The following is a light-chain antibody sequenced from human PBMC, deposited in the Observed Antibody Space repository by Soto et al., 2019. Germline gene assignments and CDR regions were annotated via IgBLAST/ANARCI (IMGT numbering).Light chain of an antibody. Sequence: EIVLTQSPGTLSLSPGERATLSCTASQSVSSNYLAWYQQKLGQAPRLLIYGASSRATGIPDRFSGSGSGTDFTLTISRLEPEDFAVYYCQQYGGSPRTFGQGTKVEIK. CDR3: QQYGGSPRT. V-gene: IGKV3-20*01. CDR2: GAS. J-gene: IGKJ1*01. CDR1: QSVSSNY.